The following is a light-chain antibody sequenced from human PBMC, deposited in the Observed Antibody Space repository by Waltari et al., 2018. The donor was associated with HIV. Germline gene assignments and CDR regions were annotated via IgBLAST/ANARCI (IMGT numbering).Light chain of an antibody. CDR3: ESADNSGTYWV. CDR2: KDT. Sequence: SYDLTQPPSVSVSPGQTAKITCPADALPNQYAHWYQQKPGQAPLLVIYKDTQRPSGIPERFSGSHSGTTVTLTISGVQAEDEADYYCESADNSGTYWVFGGGTKLSVL. J-gene: IGLJ3*02. V-gene: IGLV3-25*03. CDR1: ALPNQY.